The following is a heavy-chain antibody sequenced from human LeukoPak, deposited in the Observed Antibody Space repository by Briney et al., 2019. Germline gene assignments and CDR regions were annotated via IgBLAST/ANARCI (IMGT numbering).Heavy chain of an antibody. CDR3: AALMGTSWDDV. Sequence: PGGSLRLSCTASDFALRKYNIHWVRQAPGQGLEWVALILYEGSNYYDADSVRGRFSISRDNSKDTVYLDMNSLRPKDTGIYYGAALMGTSWDDVWGRGTTVIVSS. D-gene: IGHD2-8*01. CDR2: ILYEGSNY. J-gene: IGHJ6*02. CDR1: DFALRKYN. V-gene: IGHV3-30*04.